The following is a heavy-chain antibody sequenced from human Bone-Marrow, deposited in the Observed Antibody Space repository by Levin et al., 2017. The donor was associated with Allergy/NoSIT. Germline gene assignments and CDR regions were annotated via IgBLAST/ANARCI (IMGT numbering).Heavy chain of an antibody. V-gene: IGHV1-24*01. CDR2: LDPEEGEM. CDR3: ATLFHYSDSSGYYNLRAFDI. Sequence: ASVKVSCKVSGYTLTELSMQWVRQAPGKGLEWMGGLDPEEGEMIYAQKFQDRVTMAEDTSTDTAYMELSSLRSEDTAVYYCATLFHYSDSSGYYNLRAFDIWGQGTMVTVSS. J-gene: IGHJ3*02. CDR1: GYTLTELS. D-gene: IGHD3-22*01.